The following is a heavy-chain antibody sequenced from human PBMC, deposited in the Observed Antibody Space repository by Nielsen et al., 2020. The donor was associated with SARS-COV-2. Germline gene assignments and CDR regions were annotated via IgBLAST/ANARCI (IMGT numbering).Heavy chain of an antibody. Sequence: WIRQPPGKGLEWIGEINHSGSSNYNPSLKSRVTISVDTSKNQFSLKLSSVTAADTAVYYCARDLATRNFDYWGLGTLVTVSS. CDR3: ARDLATRNFDY. J-gene: IGHJ4*02. V-gene: IGHV4-34*01. CDR2: INHSGSS. D-gene: IGHD3-3*02.